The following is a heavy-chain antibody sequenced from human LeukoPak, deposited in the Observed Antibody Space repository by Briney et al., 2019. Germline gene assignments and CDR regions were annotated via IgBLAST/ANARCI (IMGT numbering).Heavy chain of an antibody. CDR1: GFTFSSYW. V-gene: IGHV3-74*01. CDR2: INSVGSIT. Sequence: PGGSLRLSCAASGFTFSSYWMHWVRQAPGKGLVWVSRINSVGSITDYADSVKGRFTISRDNAKNTLFLQMNSLRAEDTAVYYCQRWSGVRSAPWGKETLVTVSS. J-gene: IGHJ5*02. D-gene: IGHD7-27*01. CDR3: QRWSGVRSAP.